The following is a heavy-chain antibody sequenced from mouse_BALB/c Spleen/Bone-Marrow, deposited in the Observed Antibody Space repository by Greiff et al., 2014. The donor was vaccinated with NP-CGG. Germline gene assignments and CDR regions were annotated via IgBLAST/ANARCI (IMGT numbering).Heavy chain of an antibody. CDR1: GFKIKDTY. CDR2: IDPANGNS. V-gene: IGHV14-3*02. J-gene: IGHJ2*01. CDR3: AFITTVVEYYFDY. D-gene: IGHD1-1*01. Sequence: VQLQQPGAELVEPGASVKLSCTASGFKIKDTYMPWGEQRPEKGLEWVGKIDPANGNSKYAPKFQGKATITADTSSNTAYLQLSSLTSEDTAVYYCAFITTVVEYYFDYWGQGTTLTVSS.